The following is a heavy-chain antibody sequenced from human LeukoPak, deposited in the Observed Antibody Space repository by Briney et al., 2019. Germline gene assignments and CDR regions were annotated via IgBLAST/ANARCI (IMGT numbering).Heavy chain of an antibody. CDR1: RFTLQYKR. CDR3: AKEATAATYYYYYYPMDD. D-gene: IGHD2-15*01. CDR2: IRFDGSNR. V-gene: IGHV3-30*02. J-gene: IGHJ6*02. Sequence: GGSLRLAFSSYRFTLQYKRRQRRRQAAGKGLEWVAFIRFDGSNRYYGDLVKGRFTISRDNSKNKLYLQTNSLRPADTAIYDCAKEATAATYYYYYYPMDDWGQGTMVTVSS.